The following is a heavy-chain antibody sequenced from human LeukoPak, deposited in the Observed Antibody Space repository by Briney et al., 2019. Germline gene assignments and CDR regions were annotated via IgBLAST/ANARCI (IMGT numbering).Heavy chain of an antibody. J-gene: IGHJ4*02. V-gene: IGHV4-39*01. Sequence: SETLSLTCAVSGGSISSSSYYWGWIRQPPGKGLEWIGSIYYSGSTYYNPSLKSRVTISVDTSKNQFSLKLSSVTAADTAVYYCASSGYYYDSSGADYWGQGTLVTVSS. CDR2: IYYSGST. CDR1: GGSISSSSYY. D-gene: IGHD3-22*01. CDR3: ASSGYYYDSSGADY.